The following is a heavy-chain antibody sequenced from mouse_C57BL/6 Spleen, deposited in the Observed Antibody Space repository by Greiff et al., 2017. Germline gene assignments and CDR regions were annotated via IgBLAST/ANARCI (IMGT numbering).Heavy chain of an antibody. CDR3: TAPGVEDNDFDY. CDR2: ISLKSDNYAT. CDR1: GYTFSNYW. V-gene: IGHV6-3*01. D-gene: IGHD1-1*01. J-gene: IGHJ2*01. Sequence: EVKVEESGGGLVQPGGSMKLSCVASGYTFSNYWMNWVRQSPEKGLEWVAQISLKSDNYATNYAESVKGRFTISRDDSKSSVYLQMNNIRAEDTAIYYCTAPGVEDNDFDYWGKGTTLTVSS.